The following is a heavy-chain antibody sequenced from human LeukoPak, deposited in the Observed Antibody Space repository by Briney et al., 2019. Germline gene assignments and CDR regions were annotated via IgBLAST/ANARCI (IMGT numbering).Heavy chain of an antibody. D-gene: IGHD2/OR15-2a*01. CDR2: IRRDGGRI. CDR1: GFSFSSYS. CDR3: TRDPHALDF. Sequence: GGSLRLSCAASGFSFSSYSMNWVRQAPGKGLEWISYIRRDGGRIYYADSVEGRFTISRDNAKNSLYVQMDSLRVEDTAVYYCTRDPHALDFWGQGTLVTVSS. J-gene: IGHJ4*02. V-gene: IGHV3-48*01.